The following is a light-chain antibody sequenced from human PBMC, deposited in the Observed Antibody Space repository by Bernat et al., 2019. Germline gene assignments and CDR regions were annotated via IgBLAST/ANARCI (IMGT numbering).Light chain of an antibody. V-gene: IGLV10-54*04. CDR1: SNNVANEG. Sequence: QAGLTQPPSVSKGLRQTATLTCTGNSNNVANEGAAWLQQHQGHPPKLLSYSNNDQPSGISERFSASRSGNTASLTITGLQPGDEADYYCSAWDSSLSAWVFGGGTKLTVL. CDR2: SNN. CDR3: SAWDSSLSAWV. J-gene: IGLJ3*02.